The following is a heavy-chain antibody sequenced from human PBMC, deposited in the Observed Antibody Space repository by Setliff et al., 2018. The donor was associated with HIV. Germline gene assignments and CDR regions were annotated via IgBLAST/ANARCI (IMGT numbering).Heavy chain of an antibody. J-gene: IGHJ6*03. CDR1: SGSISTYY. CDR2: IYNIGST. V-gene: IGHV4-59*01. D-gene: IGHD3-3*01. CDR3: ARGLTIFGVATPGIYSFMDV. Sequence: SETLSLTCTVSSGSISTYYWSWIRQPPGKGLEWIGYIYNIGSTNYNPSLRSRVSISVDTSKKQVSLKLNSVTAADTAVYYCARGLTIFGVATPGIYSFMDVWGKGTTVTVSS.